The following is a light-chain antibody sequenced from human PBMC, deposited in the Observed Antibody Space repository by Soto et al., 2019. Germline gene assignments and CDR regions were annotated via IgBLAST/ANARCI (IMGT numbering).Light chain of an antibody. CDR1: QSVGIS. V-gene: IGKV3-20*01. J-gene: IGKJ3*01. CDR2: GAS. Sequence: EIVMTQSPGTLSLSPGERATLSCRASQSVGISYGASSRATGIPDRFSGSGSGTDFTLTISRLEPEDFSVYYCHQYGTAPLTFGPGTKVDIK. CDR3: HQYGTAPLT.